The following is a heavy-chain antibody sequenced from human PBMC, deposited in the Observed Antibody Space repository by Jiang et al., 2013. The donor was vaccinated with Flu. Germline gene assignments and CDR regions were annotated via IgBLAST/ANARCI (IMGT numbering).Heavy chain of an antibody. J-gene: IGHJ3*02. V-gene: IGHV4-39*07. CDR1: GASIGSTTHY. CDR3: ARDQILSCSGGSCFSGSAFDI. Sequence: PGLVKPSETLSLTCTVSGASIGSTTHYWGWIRQPPGKGLEWIGSIYFNGTTYYNPSLKSRVTISVDTSKNQFSLKLNSVTAADTAVYFCARDQILSCSGGSCFSGSAFDICGQGTMVTVSS. D-gene: IGHD2-15*01. CDR2: IYFNGTT.